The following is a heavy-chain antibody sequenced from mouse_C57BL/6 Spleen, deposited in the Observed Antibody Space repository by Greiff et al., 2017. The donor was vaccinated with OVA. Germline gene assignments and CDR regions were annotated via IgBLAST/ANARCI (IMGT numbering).Heavy chain of an antibody. J-gene: IGHJ3*01. CDR3: ARGGGGAFAY. V-gene: IGHV1-82*01. CDR2: IYPGDGDT. CDR1: GYAFSSSW. Sequence: QVQLKQSGPELVKPGASVKISCKASGYAFSSSWMNWVKQRPGKGLEWIGRIYPGDGDTNYNGKFKGKATLTADKSSSTAYMQLSSLTSEDSAVYFCARGGGGAFAYWGQGTLVTVSA.